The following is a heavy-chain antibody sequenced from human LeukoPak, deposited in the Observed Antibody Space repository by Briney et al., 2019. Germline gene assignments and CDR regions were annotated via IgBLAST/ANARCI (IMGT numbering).Heavy chain of an antibody. J-gene: IGHJ4*02. D-gene: IGHD6-6*01. CDR3: TTYSSSSPSWLDY. CDR2: IKSKTDGGTT. Sequence: GGSLRLSCAASGFTFSNAWISWVRQAPGKGLEWVGRIKSKTDGGTTDYAAPVKGRFTISRDDSKNTLYLQMNSLKTEDTAVYYCTTYSSSSPSWLDYWGQGTLVTVSS. CDR1: GFTFSNAW. V-gene: IGHV3-15*01.